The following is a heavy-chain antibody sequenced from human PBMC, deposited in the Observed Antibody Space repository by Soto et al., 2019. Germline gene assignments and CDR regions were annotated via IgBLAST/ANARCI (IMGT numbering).Heavy chain of an antibody. CDR2: INPILGIA. CDR3: ATESIFGVVTQFDY. D-gene: IGHD3-3*01. V-gene: IGHV1-69*04. CDR1: GGTFSSYT. J-gene: IGHJ4*02. Sequence: SVKVSCKASGGTFSSYTISWVRQAPGQGLEWMGRINPILGIANYARKFQGRVTITADKSTSTAYMELSSLRSEDTAVYYCATESIFGVVTQFDYWGQGTLVTVSS.